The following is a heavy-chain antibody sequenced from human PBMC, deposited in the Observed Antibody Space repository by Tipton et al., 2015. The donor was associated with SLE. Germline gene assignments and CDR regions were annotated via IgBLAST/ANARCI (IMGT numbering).Heavy chain of an antibody. V-gene: IGHV3-9*01. J-gene: IGHJ6*02. Sequence: SLRLSCAASGFTFDDYGMHWVRQAPGKGLEWVSGISWNSGSIGYADSVKGRFTISRDNAKNSLYLQMNSLRTEDTASYYCAKARGSYNGMDVWGQGTTVTVSS. D-gene: IGHD1-26*01. CDR1: GFTFDDYG. CDR3: AKARGSYNGMDV. CDR2: ISWNSGSI.